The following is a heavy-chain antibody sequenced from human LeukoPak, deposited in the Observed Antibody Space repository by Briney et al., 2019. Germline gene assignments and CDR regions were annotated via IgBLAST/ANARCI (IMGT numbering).Heavy chain of an antibody. CDR3: ARPGPYCSSTSCPSFDY. CDR2: INHSGNT. V-gene: IGHV4-34*01. J-gene: IGHJ4*02. CDR1: GGSFSGYY. Sequence: SETLSLTCAVYGGSFSGYYWSWIRQPPGKGLEWIGEINHSGNTNYNPSRKSRVTISVDTSKNQFSLKLSSVTAADTAVDYCARPGPYCSSTSCPSFDYWGQGTLVTVSS. D-gene: IGHD2-2*01.